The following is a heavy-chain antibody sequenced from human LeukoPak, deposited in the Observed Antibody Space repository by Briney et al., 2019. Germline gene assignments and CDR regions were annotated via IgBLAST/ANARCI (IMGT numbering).Heavy chain of an antibody. Sequence: GASVQVSCKASGYTFTSYGISWVRQAPGQGREGMGWISAYNGNTNYAQKLHGRVTMTTDTSTSKAYLELRSLRSDDTAVYYCARGGLAELDAFDIWGQGTMVTVSS. D-gene: IGHD1-26*01. V-gene: IGHV1-18*01. CDR3: ARGGLAELDAFDI. CDR1: GYTFTSYG. CDR2: ISAYNGNT. J-gene: IGHJ3*02.